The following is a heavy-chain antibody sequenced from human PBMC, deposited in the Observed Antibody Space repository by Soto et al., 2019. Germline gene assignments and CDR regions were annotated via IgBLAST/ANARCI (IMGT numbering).Heavy chain of an antibody. J-gene: IGHJ4*02. V-gene: IGHV3-21*01. D-gene: IGHD6-6*01. CDR1: GFTFSSYS. CDR2: ISSSSSYI. Sequence: GGSLRLSCAASGFTFSSYSMNGVRQAPGKGLEWVSSISSSSSYIYYADSVKGRFTISRDNAKNSLYLQMNSLRAEDTAVYYCARDLYSSSARYFDYWGQGTLVTVSS. CDR3: ARDLYSSSARYFDY.